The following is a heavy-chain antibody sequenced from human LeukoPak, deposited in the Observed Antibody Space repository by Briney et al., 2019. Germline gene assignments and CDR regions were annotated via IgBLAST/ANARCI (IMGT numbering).Heavy chain of an antibody. CDR2: MNPNSGNT. J-gene: IGHJ5*02. CDR1: GYTFTSYD. CDR3: ARGFLSGYYSGSTWFDP. D-gene: IGHD3-22*01. Sequence: GASVKVSCKASGYTFTSYDINWVRQATGQGLEWMGWMNPNSGNTGYAQKFQGRVTITRNTSISIAYMELSSLRSEDTAVYYCARGFLSGYYSGSTWFDPWGQGTLVTVSS. V-gene: IGHV1-8*03.